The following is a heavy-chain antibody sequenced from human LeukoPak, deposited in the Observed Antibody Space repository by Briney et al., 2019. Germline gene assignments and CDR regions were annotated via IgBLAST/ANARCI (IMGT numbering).Heavy chain of an antibody. CDR1: GYDFSSYG. CDR2: ISVYNGKT. CDR3: ARHMTTVVTSLDS. Sequence: GASVTVSCKASGYDFSSYGISWVRQAPGQGLQWMGWISVYNGKTNYGPLQGRVTMTTDTSTGTAYMELRNLRSEDTAIYYCARHMTTVVTSLDSWGQGTLVTVSS. J-gene: IGHJ4*02. D-gene: IGHD4-23*01. V-gene: IGHV1-18*01.